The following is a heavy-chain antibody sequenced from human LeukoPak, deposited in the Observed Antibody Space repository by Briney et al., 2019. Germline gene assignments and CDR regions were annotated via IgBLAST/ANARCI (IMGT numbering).Heavy chain of an antibody. CDR2: IIPIFGTA. D-gene: IGHD2-21*02. Sequence: SVKVSCKASEGTFSSYAISWVRQAPGQGLEWMGGIIPIFGTANYAQKFQGRVTITTDESTSTAYMELSSLRSEDTAVYYCARDVTACGGDCINWFDPWGQGTLVTVSS. V-gene: IGHV1-69*05. CDR1: EGTFSSYA. CDR3: ARDVTACGGDCINWFDP. J-gene: IGHJ5*02.